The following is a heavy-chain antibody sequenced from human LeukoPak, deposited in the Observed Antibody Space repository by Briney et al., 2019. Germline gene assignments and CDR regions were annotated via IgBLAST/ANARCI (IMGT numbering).Heavy chain of an antibody. CDR1: GGSISSSSYY. V-gene: IGHV4-39*07. CDR3: ARVTRSRYYFDY. Sequence: SETLSLTGTVSGGSISSSSYYWGWIRQPPGKGLEWIGSIYYSGSTYYNPSLKSRVTISVDTSKNQFSLKLSSVTDADTAVYYCARVTRSRYYFDYWGQGTLVTVSS. CDR2: IYYSGST. J-gene: IGHJ4*02. D-gene: IGHD1/OR15-1a*01.